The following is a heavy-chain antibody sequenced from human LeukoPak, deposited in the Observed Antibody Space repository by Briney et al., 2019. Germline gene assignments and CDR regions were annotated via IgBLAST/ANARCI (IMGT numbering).Heavy chain of an antibody. CDR2: ISSSSSYI. CDR1: GFNFSSYS. CDR3: ARDFWSGSPD. Sequence: GGSLRLSCAASGFNFSSYSMNWVHQAPGKGLEWVSSISSSSSYIYYADSVKGRFTISRDNAKNSLYLQMNSLRVEDTAVYYCARDFWSGSPDWGQGTLVTVSS. D-gene: IGHD3-3*01. V-gene: IGHV3-21*01. J-gene: IGHJ4*02.